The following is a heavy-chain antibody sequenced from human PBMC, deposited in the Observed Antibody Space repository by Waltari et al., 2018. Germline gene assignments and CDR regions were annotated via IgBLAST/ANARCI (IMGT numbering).Heavy chain of an antibody. J-gene: IGHJ6*02. V-gene: IGHV1-69*08. D-gene: IGHD6-13*01. Sequence: QVQLVQSGAEVKKPGSSVKLSCKASGGTFSSYAIRWVRQAPGQGLEWMGRSIPIFGTANYAQKFQGRVTITADKSTSTAYMELSSLRSEDTAVYYCAREKAAAGTRYYYGMDVWGQGTTVTVSS. CDR1: GGTFSSYA. CDR3: AREKAAAGTRYYYGMDV. CDR2: SIPIFGTA.